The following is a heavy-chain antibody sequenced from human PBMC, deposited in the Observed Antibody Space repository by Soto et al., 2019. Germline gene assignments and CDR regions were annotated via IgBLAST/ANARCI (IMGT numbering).Heavy chain of an antibody. Sequence: TLSPSCCVSVGSSGCGDYYWIWLRHPPGKGLEWIGYSFDREDTESNPALKCRVTMTVDTYKTQDSLKLNPVTAAATAMDFCDRELDGCGSYEHGRKYFDQWGQGTLVTVSS. CDR3: DRELDGCGSYEHGRKYFDQ. CDR1: VGSSGCGDYY. D-gene: IGHD1-26*01. V-gene: IGHV4-30-4*01. J-gene: IGHJ4*02. CDR2: SFDREDT.